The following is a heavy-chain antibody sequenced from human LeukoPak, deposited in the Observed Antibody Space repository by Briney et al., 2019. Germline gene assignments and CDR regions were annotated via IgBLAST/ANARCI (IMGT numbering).Heavy chain of an antibody. D-gene: IGHD6-19*01. J-gene: IGHJ4*02. V-gene: IGHV3-33*01. CDR2: IWYDGSNK. Sequence: GGSLRLSCAASGFTFSSYGMHWVRQAPGKGLEGVAVIWYDGSNKYYADSVKGRFTISRDNSKNTLYLQMNSLRAEDTAVYYCARDRGYSSGWGFWGQRTLVTVSS. CDR3: ARDRGYSSGWGF. CDR1: GFTFSSYG.